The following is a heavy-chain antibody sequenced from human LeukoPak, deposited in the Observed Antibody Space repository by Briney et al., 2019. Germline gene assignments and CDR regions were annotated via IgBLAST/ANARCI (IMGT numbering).Heavy chain of an antibody. D-gene: IGHD5-24*01. CDR2: IINSGVST. J-gene: IGHJ3*02. V-gene: IGHV3-23*01. CDR3: AKRRDGYNSGAFDI. CDR1: GFTFTNYA. Sequence: GGSLRLSCAASGFTFTNYAMSWVRQAPGKGLEWVSEIINSGVSTCLADSVQGRFTISRDDSVNTLYLQMSRLRAEDTAVYFCAKRRDGYNSGAFDIWGQGTMVTVSS.